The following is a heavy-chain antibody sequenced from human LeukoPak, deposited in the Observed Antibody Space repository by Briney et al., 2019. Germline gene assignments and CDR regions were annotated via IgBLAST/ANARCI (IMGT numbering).Heavy chain of an antibody. CDR3: ANGPHSSSWDDAFDI. V-gene: IGHV3-30*18. CDR2: ISYDGSNK. J-gene: IGHJ3*02. D-gene: IGHD6-13*01. CDR1: GFTFSSYG. Sequence: GGSLRLSCTASGFTFSSYGMHWVRQAPGKGLEWVAVISYDGSNKYYADSVKGRFTISRDNSKNTLYLQMNSLRAEDTAVYYCANGPHSSSWDDAFDIWGQGTMVTVSS.